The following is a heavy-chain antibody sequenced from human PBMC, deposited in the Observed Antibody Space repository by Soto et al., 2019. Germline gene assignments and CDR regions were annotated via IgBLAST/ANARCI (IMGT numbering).Heavy chain of an antibody. V-gene: IGHV3-23*01. CDR1: GFTFSSYT. Sequence: WGSLRLSCAASGFTFSSYTMSWVRQAPGKGLERVSGVSGTGTSTYYADSVKGRFTTSSDNSQSTLSLQMNNLKDEDTAVDYSANDPSTDCLGGFEFGGQGTMVTVSS. D-gene: IGHD2-21*02. CDR3: ANDPSTDCLGGFEF. CDR2: VSGTGTST. J-gene: IGHJ3*01.